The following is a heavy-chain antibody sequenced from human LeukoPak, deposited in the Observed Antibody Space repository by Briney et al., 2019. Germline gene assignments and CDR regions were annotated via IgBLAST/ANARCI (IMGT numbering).Heavy chain of an antibody. CDR3: ARDPGEGYDILTGYYPYYFDY. Sequence: GGSLRLSCAASGFTFSSYWMHWVRQAPGKGLVWVSRINSDGSSTIYADSVKGRFTISRDNAKNTLYLQMNSLRAEDTAVYYCARDPGEGYDILTGYYPYYFDYWGQGTLVTVSS. J-gene: IGHJ4*02. CDR2: INSDGSST. D-gene: IGHD3-9*01. CDR1: GFTFSSYW. V-gene: IGHV3-74*01.